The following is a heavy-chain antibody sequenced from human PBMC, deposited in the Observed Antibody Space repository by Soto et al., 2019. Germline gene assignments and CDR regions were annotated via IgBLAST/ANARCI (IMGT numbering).Heavy chain of an antibody. J-gene: IGHJ5*02. D-gene: IGHD6-13*01. CDR2: ISSSSSTI. CDR1: GFTFSSYS. Sequence: EVQLVESGGGLVQPGGSLRLSCAASGFTFSSYSMNWVRQAPGKGLEWVSYISSSSSTIYYADSVKGRFTISRDNAKNSLYLQMYSLRAEDTAVYYCAGQGGSRLNWFDPWGQGTLVTVSS. CDR3: AGQGGSRLNWFDP. V-gene: IGHV3-48*01.